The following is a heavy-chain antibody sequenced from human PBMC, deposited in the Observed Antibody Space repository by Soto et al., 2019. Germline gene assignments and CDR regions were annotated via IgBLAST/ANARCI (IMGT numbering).Heavy chain of an antibody. Sequence: EVQLVESGGGLVQPGRSLRLSCAASGFTFSDYAMHWVRQAPGKGLEWVAGISWTRSDIGYSESVKGRFTISRDNAKTSLYLQMNSLKTEDTALYYCATSGGTQLLTRLAYWGQGILVTVTS. CDR2: ISWTRSDI. J-gene: IGHJ4*02. CDR3: ATSGGTQLLTRLAY. D-gene: IGHD2-15*01. CDR1: GFTFSDYA. V-gene: IGHV3-9*01.